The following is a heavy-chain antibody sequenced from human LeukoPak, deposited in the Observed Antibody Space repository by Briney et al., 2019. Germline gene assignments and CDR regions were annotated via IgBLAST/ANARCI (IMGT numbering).Heavy chain of an antibody. CDR3: ARVVAAAWPDP. CDR1: GGSISSYY. D-gene: IGHD6-13*01. Sequence: SETLSLTCTVSGGSISSYYWSWIRQPPGKGLEWIGYIYYGGSTNHNPSLKSRVTISVDTSKNQFSLKLSSVTAADTAVYYCARVVAAAWPDPWGQGTLVTVSS. J-gene: IGHJ5*02. CDR2: IYYGGST. V-gene: IGHV4-59*01.